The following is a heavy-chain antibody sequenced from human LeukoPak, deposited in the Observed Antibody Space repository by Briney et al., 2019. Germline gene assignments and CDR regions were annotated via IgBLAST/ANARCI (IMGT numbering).Heavy chain of an antibody. J-gene: IGHJ5*02. CDR3: ARDNNGWYYWFDP. CDR2: VHYTGTT. Sequence: SETLSLTCAVSGGSISSSSYYWGWIRQPPGKGLEWIGTVHYTGTTYYNPSLKSRVTISVDTSKNQFSLKLSSVTAADTAVYYCARDNNGWYYWFDPWGQGTLVTVSS. CDR1: GGSISSSSYY. D-gene: IGHD6-19*01. V-gene: IGHV4-39*07.